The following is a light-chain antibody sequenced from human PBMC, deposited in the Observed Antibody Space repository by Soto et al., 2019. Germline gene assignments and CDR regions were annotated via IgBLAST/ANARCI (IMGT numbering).Light chain of an antibody. CDR3: SSFTSSTTYF. Sequence: QSALTQSASVSGSPGQSITISCTGTSSDVGNYNYVSWYQQHPGEVPKLIIFNVNNRPSGVSNRFSGSKSGNTASLTISGLQAEDEADYYCSSFTSSTTYFFGTGTKVTVL. CDR1: SSDVGNYNY. CDR2: NVN. V-gene: IGLV2-14*01. J-gene: IGLJ1*01.